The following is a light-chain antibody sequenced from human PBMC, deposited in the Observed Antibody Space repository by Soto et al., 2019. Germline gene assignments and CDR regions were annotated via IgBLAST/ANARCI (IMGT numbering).Light chain of an antibody. Sequence: QSVLTQPASVSWSPGQSITISCTGTSSDVGTYNLVSGDQQHPGRAPKLTIYEVDSRTSGISDRFSGSKSGNTAPLTISGRQPEDEADYYCSSVTNINSLEDWVSGGRTKGTVL. V-gene: IGLV2-14*02. CDR1: SSDVGTYNL. J-gene: IGLJ3*02. CDR2: EVD. CDR3: SSVTNINSLEDWV.